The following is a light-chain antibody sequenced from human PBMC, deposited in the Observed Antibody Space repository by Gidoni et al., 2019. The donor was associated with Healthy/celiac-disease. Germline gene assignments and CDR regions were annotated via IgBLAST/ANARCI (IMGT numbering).Light chain of an antibody. CDR3: QQSYSTPLT. CDR1: QGISSY. V-gene: IGKV1-39*01. CDR2: AAS. J-gene: IGKJ4*01. Sequence: IHMTHSPSSLSASVGDRVTITCWASQGISSYLNWYQQKPGKAPKLLIYAASSLQSGVPSRFSGSGSGTDFTLTISSLQPEDFATYYCQQSYSTPLTFGGGTKVEIK.